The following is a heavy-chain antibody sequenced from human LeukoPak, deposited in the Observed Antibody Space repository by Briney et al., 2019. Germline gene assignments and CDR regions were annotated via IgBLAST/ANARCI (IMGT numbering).Heavy chain of an antibody. J-gene: IGHJ4*02. D-gene: IGHD6-13*01. V-gene: IGHV4-59*01. CDR2: IYYSGST. CDR1: GGSISSYY. CDR3: ARGDSRDIDY. Sequence: SETLSVTCAVSGGSISSYYCSWIRQPPGKGLEWIGYIYYSGSTNYNPSPKSRVTISVDTSKNQFSLKLSSVTAADTAVYYCARGDSRDIDYWGQGTLVTVSS.